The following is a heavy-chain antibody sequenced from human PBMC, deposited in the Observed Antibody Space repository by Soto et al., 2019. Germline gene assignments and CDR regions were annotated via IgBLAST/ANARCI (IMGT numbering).Heavy chain of an antibody. Sequence: SETLSLTCTVSGGSISSGGYYWSWIRQHPGKGLEWIGYIYYSGSTYYNPSLKSRVTISVDTSKNQFSLKLSSVTAADTAVYYCAREEYYYDSSGYYKGGGFFDYWGQGTLVTVSS. D-gene: IGHD3-22*01. V-gene: IGHV4-31*03. CDR1: GGSISSGGYY. CDR2: IYYSGST. J-gene: IGHJ4*02. CDR3: AREEYYYDSSGYYKGGGFFDY.